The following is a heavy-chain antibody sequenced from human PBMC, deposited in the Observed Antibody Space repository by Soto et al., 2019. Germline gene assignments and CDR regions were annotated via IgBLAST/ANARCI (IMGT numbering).Heavy chain of an antibody. CDR2: ISGTGVPT. D-gene: IGHD2-2*01. J-gene: IGHJ5*02. Sequence: EVQLVESGGGLVQPGGSLRLSCAASGFTFSEYAMSWVRQAPGKGLEWLSLISGTGVPTLYAGSVKGRFSVSRDNSKNTLFLGMNDLRVDDTATYYCAKSFCSSSSCFFLWVDPWGPGTLVTVSS. CDR3: AKSFCSSSSCFFLWVDP. CDR1: GFTFSEYA. V-gene: IGHV3-23*04.